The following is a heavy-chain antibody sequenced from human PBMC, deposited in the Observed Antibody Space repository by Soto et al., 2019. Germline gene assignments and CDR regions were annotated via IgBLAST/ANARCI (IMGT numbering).Heavy chain of an antibody. CDR1: GFTFSSYG. Sequence: PGGSLRLSCAASGFTFSSYGMHWVRQAPGKGLEWVAVIWYDGSNKYYAESVKGRFTISRDNSKNTLYLQMNSLRAEDTAVYYCAKDVSVTPGYSSGWYSSPFDYWGQGTLVTVSS. V-gene: IGHV3-33*06. D-gene: IGHD6-19*01. J-gene: IGHJ4*02. CDR2: IWYDGSNK. CDR3: AKDVSVTPGYSSGWYSSPFDY.